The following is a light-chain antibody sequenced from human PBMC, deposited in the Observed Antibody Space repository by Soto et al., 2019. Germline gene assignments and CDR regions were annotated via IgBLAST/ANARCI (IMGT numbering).Light chain of an antibody. CDR1: QTVGSY. J-gene: IGKJ1*01. V-gene: IGKV3-11*01. CDR3: QQRSDWPPT. CDR2: DTS. Sequence: EIVLTQSPGTLSLSPGERATLSCRASQTVGSYLAWFRQTPGQAPRLLIYDTSIRATGIPARFSGSGSGTDFTLTISSLEAEDVAVYYCQQRSDWPPTFGQGTKVDIK.